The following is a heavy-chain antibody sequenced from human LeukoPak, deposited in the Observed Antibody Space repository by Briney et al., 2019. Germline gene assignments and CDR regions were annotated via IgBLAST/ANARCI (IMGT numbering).Heavy chain of an antibody. CDR3: ARDSLVVAPYFDY. Sequence: GGSLRLSCAASGFTFSSYEMNWVRQAPGKGLEWASYISSSGSTIYYADSVKGRFTVSRDNAKNSLYLQMNSLRAEDTAVYYCARDSLVVAPYFDYWGQGTLVTVSS. J-gene: IGHJ4*02. V-gene: IGHV3-48*03. CDR2: ISSSGSTI. D-gene: IGHD3-22*01. CDR1: GFTFSSYE.